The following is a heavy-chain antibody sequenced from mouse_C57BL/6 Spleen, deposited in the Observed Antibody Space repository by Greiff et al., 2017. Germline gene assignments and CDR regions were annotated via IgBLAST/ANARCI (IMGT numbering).Heavy chain of an antibody. D-gene: IGHD1-1*01. CDR1: GFTFTDYY. J-gene: IGHJ3*01. Sequence: EVKLVESGGGLVQPGGSLSLSCAASGFTFTDYYMSWVRQPPGKALEWLGFIRNKANGYTTEYSASVKGRFTISRDNSQSILYLQMNALRAEDSATYYCARPLITTGWFAYWGQGTLVTVSA. CDR3: ARPLITTGWFAY. CDR2: IRNKANGYTT. V-gene: IGHV7-3*01.